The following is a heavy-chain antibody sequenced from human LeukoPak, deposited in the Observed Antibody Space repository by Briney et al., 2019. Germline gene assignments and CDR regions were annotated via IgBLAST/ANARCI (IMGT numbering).Heavy chain of an antibody. V-gene: IGHV3-74*01. CDR2: INTDGSST. J-gene: IGHJ4*02. Sequence: PGGSLRLSCAASGFTFSSYWMHWVRQAPGKGLVWVSRINTDGSSTSYADSVKGRFTISRDNAKNSLYLQMNSLRAEDTALYYCAKRNYGDYGLDYWGQGTLVTVSS. D-gene: IGHD4-17*01. CDR1: GFTFSSYW. CDR3: AKRNYGDYGLDY.